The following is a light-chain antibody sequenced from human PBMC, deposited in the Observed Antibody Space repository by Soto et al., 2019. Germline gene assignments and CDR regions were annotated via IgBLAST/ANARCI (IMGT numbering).Light chain of an antibody. CDR3: QQYNNWPPIT. V-gene: IGKV3-15*01. J-gene: IGKJ5*01. CDR1: QSVSSS. CDR2: GAS. Sequence: EIVMTQSPAPLSVSPRESASLSRRASQSVSSSLAWYQQKPGQAPRLLIYGASTRATGIPARFSGSGSGTEFTLTISSLQSEDFAVYYCQQYNNWPPITFGQGTRLEIK.